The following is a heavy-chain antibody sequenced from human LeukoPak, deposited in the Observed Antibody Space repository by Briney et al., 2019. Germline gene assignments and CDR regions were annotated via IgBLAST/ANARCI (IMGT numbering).Heavy chain of an antibody. D-gene: IGHD6-13*01. V-gene: IGHV1-2*02. CDR1: GYTFTGYY. CDR2: INPNSGGT. CDR3: ARDLLVHNWFDP. J-gene: IGHJ5*02. Sequence: ASVKVSCKASGYTFTGYYMHWVRQAPGQGLEWMGWINPNSGGTNYAQKFQGRVTMTRDTSISTAYMEPSRLRSDDTAVYYCARDLLVHNWFDPWGQGTLVTVSS.